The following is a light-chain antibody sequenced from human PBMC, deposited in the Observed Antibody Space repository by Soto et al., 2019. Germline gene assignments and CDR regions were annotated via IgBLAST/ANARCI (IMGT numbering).Light chain of an antibody. CDR1: QSVSSSY. V-gene: IGKV3-20*01. J-gene: IGKJ2*01. CDR3: QQYGSSPNT. Sequence: EMGLSRSPGTLSLYQGERATLSCRSSQSVSSSYLAWYQQKPGQAPRLLIYGASSRATGIPDRFSGSGSGTDFTLTISRLEPEDFAVYYCQQYGSSPNTFGQGTKVDIK. CDR2: GAS.